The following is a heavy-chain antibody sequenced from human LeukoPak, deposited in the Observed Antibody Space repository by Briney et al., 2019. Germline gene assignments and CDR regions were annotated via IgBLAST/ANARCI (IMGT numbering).Heavy chain of an antibody. V-gene: IGHV4-59*01. Sequence: PSETLSLTCTVSGGTISDYYWSWLRQPPGKGLEWIGYVHYRGSTSYNPSLKSRLTISVDTSRNQLSLRLNSVTAADTAVYYCARYVSSGLDYWGQGALVTVSS. CDR1: GGTISDYY. J-gene: IGHJ4*02. CDR2: VHYRGST. D-gene: IGHD5-12*01. CDR3: ARYVSSGLDY.